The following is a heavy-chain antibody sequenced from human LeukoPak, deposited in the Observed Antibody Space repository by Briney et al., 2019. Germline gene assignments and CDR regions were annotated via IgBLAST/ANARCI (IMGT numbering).Heavy chain of an antibody. V-gene: IGHV4-59*08. D-gene: IGHD5-24*01. CDR2: IYYSGST. CDR3: AATVDGYNLLFDY. CDR1: GGSISRYY. J-gene: IGHJ4*02. Sequence: PETLSLTCTVSGGSISRYYWSWIRQPPGNVLEWIGYIYYSGSTSYNPSLKSRVTISVDTSKITFSLKLSSVTAADTAVYYCAATVDGYNLLFDYWGQGTLVTVSS.